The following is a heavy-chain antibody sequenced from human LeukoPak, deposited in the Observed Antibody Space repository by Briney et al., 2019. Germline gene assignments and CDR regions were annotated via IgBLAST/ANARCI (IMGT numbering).Heavy chain of an antibody. CDR3: ARGGTTVTPGLLWFDP. V-gene: IGHV4-59*11. D-gene: IGHD4-17*01. CDR2: IYYSGST. Sequence: SSETLSLTCRVSGGSISSHYWSWIRQPPGKGLEWIGYIYYSGSTKYNPSLKSRVTISVDTSKNQFSLKLSSVTAADTAVYYCARGGTTVTPGLLWFDPWGQGTLVTVSS. CDR1: GGSISSHY. J-gene: IGHJ5*02.